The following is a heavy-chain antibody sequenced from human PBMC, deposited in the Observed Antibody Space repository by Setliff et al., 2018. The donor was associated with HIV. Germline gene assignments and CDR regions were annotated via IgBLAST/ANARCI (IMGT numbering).Heavy chain of an antibody. V-gene: IGHV3-21*04. D-gene: IGHD3-10*01. CDR3: AFRGFGDSLSWFPLRY. CDR1: GFTFSKAW. J-gene: IGHJ4*02. Sequence: GGSLRLSCAASGFTFSKAWLTWVRQAPGKGLEWISSISARSTSIYFVDSVRGRFTISRDNARNSLYLQMNSLRAEDTAVYYCAFRGFGDSLSWFPLRYWGQGTLVTVSS. CDR2: ISARSTSI.